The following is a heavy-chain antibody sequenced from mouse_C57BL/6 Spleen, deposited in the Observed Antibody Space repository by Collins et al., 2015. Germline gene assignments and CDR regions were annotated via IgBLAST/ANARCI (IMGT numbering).Heavy chain of an antibody. V-gene: IGHV6-6*01. CDR3: TRLGRASFAY. J-gene: IGHJ3*01. D-gene: IGHD4-1*01. Sequence: EVKLEESGGGLVQPGGSMKLSCAASGFTFSDAWMDWVRQSPEKGLEWVAEIRSKANSHATYYAESVKGRFTISRDDSKSSVYLQMNSLRAEDTGIYYCTRLGRASFAYWGQGTLVTVSA. CDR2: IRSKANSHAT. CDR1: GFTFSDAW.